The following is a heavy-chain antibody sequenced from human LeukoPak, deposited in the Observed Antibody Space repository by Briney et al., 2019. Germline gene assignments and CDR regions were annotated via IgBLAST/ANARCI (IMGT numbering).Heavy chain of an antibody. D-gene: IGHD3-22*01. CDR3: VVWGEDRSGHRFDF. Sequence: GGSLRLSCEASGFTFSNYWMHWVRQAPGKGLMWVSRINTDGSNTHYADSVKGRFTISRDNAKNTLYLQMNGLRVEDTAVYYCVVWGEDRSGHRFDFWGQGTLVTVSS. J-gene: IGHJ4*02. CDR1: GFTFSNYW. V-gene: IGHV3-74*01. CDR2: INTDGSNT.